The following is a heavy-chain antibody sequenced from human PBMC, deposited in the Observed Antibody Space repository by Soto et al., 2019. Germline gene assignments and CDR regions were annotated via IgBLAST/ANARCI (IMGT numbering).Heavy chain of an antibody. CDR1: GFTFSTFG. CDR2: ISSDGSIK. D-gene: IGHD1-26*01. CDR3: AKDRPHIGSS. Sequence: QVQLVESGGGVVQPGRSLRLSCAVSGFTFSTFGMHWVRQAPGKELEWVAVISSDGSIKYYGDSVKGRFTISRDNSKNTLYLQMDSLRAEDTAVYYRAKDRPHIGSSWGQGTLVTVSS. J-gene: IGHJ5*02. V-gene: IGHV3-30*18.